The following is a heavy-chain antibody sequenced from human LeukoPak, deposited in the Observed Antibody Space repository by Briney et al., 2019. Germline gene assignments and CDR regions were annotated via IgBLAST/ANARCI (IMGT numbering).Heavy chain of an antibody. V-gene: IGHV3-30-3*01. CDR3: ARDPSQIYSTTWKGWRGDYYYMDV. CDR2: ISYDGSNK. CDR1: GFTFSAYA. J-gene: IGHJ6*03. D-gene: IGHD6-13*01. Sequence: PGGSLRLSCAASGFTFSAYAMHWVRQAPGKGLEWVAVISYDGSNKYYADSVKGRFTFSRDNSKDTLYLQMNSLRAEDTAVYYCARDPSQIYSTTWKGWRGDYYYMDVWGKGATVTVSS.